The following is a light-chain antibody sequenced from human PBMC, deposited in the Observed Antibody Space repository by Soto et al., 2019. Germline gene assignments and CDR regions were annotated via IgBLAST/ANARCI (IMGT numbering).Light chain of an antibody. Sequence: QSDLTQPPSVSGAPGQRVTISCTGSSSNIGAGFHVHWYQQLPGTAPKLLIYANTNRPSGVPDRFSGSKSGTSASLAITGLQAEDEADYYCQSYDSSSWVFGGGTKVTVL. CDR3: QSYDSSSWV. J-gene: IGLJ3*02. V-gene: IGLV1-40*01. CDR2: ANT. CDR1: SSNIGAGFH.